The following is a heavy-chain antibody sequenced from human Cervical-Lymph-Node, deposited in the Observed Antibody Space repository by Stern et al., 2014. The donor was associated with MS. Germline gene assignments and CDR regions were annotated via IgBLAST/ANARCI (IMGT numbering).Heavy chain of an antibody. CDR2: INVFNGYT. CDR3: ARGKRAAGGY. J-gene: IGHJ4*02. D-gene: IGHD6-13*01. V-gene: IGHV1-18*01. Sequence: QVQLGQSGAEVKKPGASVRVSCKASGYIFTDFGISWVRQAPGQGLEWMGWINVFNGYTNYAQRLQDRVIMTTDTSTSTAYMELRSLTSDDTAIYYCARGKRAAGGYWGQGTLVIVSS. CDR1: GYIFTDFG.